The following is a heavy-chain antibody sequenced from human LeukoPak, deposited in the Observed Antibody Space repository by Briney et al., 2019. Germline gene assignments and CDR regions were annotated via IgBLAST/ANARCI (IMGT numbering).Heavy chain of an antibody. Sequence: GGSLRLSCAASGFTFSSSGMNWVRQAPGKGLEWVSYISSATSTIYYAYSVKGRFTISRDNAKNSLYLQMNSLRAEDTAVYYCARDVTYYGGDWFDPWGQGTLVTVSS. CDR2: ISSATSTI. J-gene: IGHJ5*02. D-gene: IGHD4-23*01. CDR3: ARDVTYYGGDWFDP. CDR1: GFTFSSSG. V-gene: IGHV3-48*04.